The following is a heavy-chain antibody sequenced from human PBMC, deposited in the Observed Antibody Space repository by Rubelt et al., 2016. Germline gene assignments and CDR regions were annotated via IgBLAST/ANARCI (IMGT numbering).Heavy chain of an antibody. CDR2: LNPKSVGT. CDR3: ARGRQHLTD. J-gene: IGHJ4*02. Sequence: QVQLVQSGAEVKKPGASVKVSCKASGYTFTDYHLHWVRQPPGQGLEWMGRLNPKSVGTNYAQKFHGSVNLTRDTSISTAYMELSRLTSDDTAVYYCARGRQHLTDWGQGTLVTVSS. V-gene: IGHV1-2*06. D-gene: IGHD6-13*01. CDR1: GYTFTDYH.